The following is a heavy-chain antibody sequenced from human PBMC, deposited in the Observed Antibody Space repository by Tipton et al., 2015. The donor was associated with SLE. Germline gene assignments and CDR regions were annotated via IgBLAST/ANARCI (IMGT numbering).Heavy chain of an antibody. Sequence: SLRLSCAASGFTFDDYAMHWVRQVPGTGLEWISLISWDGGSTYYADSVKGRFTISRDNSKNSLYLQMNSLRAEDTALYYCAKDTGSGYNYYYYYMDVWGKGTTVTVSS. CDR1: GFTFDDYA. J-gene: IGHJ6*03. V-gene: IGHV3-43D*04. CDR2: ISWDGGST. CDR3: AKDTGSGYNYYYYYMDV. D-gene: IGHD3-22*01.